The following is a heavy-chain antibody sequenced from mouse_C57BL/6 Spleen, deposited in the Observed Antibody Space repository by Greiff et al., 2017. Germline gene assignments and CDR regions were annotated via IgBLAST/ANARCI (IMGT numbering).Heavy chain of an antibody. Sequence: QVQLQQPGAELVRPGSSVKLSCKASGYTFTSYWMHWVKQRPIQGLEWIGNIDPSDSETHYNQKFKDKATLTVDKSSSTAYMQLSSLTSEDSAVYYCARNYKKDYAMDYWGQGTSVTVSS. CDR2: IDPSDSET. D-gene: IGHD2-1*01. CDR3: ARNYKKDYAMDY. J-gene: IGHJ4*01. CDR1: GYTFTSYW. V-gene: IGHV1-52*01.